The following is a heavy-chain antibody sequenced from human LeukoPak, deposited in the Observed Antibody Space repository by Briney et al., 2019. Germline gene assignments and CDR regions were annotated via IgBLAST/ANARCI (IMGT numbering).Heavy chain of an antibody. V-gene: IGHV3-9*01. CDR1: GFTFDDYA. Sequence: PGGSLRLSCVASGFTFDDYAIHWVRQAPGKGLEWVSGISWDSGSIGYADSVKGRFTISRDNAKNSLYLQMNSLRAEDTALYYCAKGRYYGWMAYFDYWGQGTLVTVSS. CDR2: ISWDSGSI. D-gene: IGHD3-10*01. CDR3: AKGRYYGWMAYFDY. J-gene: IGHJ4*02.